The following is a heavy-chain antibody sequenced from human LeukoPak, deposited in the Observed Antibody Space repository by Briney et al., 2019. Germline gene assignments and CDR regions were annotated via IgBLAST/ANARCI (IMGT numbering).Heavy chain of an antibody. Sequence: PETLSLTCAVYGGSFSGYYWSWIRQPPGKGLEWIGEINHSGSTNYNPSLKSRVTISVDTSKNQFSLKLSSVTAADTAVYYCARGQYSSSSILDYWGQGTLVTVSS. CDR3: ARGQYSSSSILDY. CDR2: INHSGST. J-gene: IGHJ4*02. D-gene: IGHD6-6*01. V-gene: IGHV4-34*01. CDR1: GGSFSGYY.